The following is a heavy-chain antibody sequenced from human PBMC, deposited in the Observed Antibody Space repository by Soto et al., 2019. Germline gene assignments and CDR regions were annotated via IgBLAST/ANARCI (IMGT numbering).Heavy chain of an antibody. D-gene: IGHD5-12*01. CDR1: GYTFTGYY. J-gene: IGHJ6*02. Sequence: ASVKVSCKASGYTFTGYYMHWVRQAPGQGLEWMGWINPNSGGTNYAQKFQGWVTMTRDTSISTAYMELSRLRSDDTAVYYCARDGVATSNHYYYGMDVWGQGTTVTVSS. V-gene: IGHV1-2*04. CDR3: ARDGVATSNHYYYGMDV. CDR2: INPNSGGT.